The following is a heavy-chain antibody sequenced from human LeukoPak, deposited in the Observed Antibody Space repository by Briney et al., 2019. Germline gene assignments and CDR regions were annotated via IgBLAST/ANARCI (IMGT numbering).Heavy chain of an antibody. CDR1: GGSFSGYY. D-gene: IGHD4-17*01. V-gene: IGHV4-34*01. CDR3: ARGSTVTGDTDAFDI. Sequence: SETLSLTCAVYGGSFSGYYWSWIRQPPGKGLEWIGEINHSGSTNYNPSLKSRVTISVDTSKNQFSLKLSSVTAADTAVYYCARGSTVTGDTDAFDIWGQGTMVTVSS. CDR2: INHSGST. J-gene: IGHJ3*02.